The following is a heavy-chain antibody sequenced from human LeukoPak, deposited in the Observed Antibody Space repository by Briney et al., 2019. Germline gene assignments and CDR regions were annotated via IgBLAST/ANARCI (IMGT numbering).Heavy chain of an antibody. V-gene: IGHV3-21*01. CDR1: GFTFSSYS. J-gene: IGHJ4*02. Sequence: GGSLRLSCAASGFTFSSYSMNWVRQAPGKGLEWVSSISSSSSYIYYADSVKGRFTISRDNAKNSLYLQMNSLRAEDTAVYYCATGPGIAVAGTSNDDYWGQGTLVTVSS. CDR3: ATGPGIAVAGTSNDDY. CDR2: ISSSSSYI. D-gene: IGHD6-19*01.